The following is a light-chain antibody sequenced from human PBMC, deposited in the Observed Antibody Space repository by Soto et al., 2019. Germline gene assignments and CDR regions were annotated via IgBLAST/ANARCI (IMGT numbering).Light chain of an antibody. J-gene: IGLJ2*01. CDR1: SSNIGGNT. CDR2: SNT. CDR3: STWDDSLNGPL. V-gene: IGLV1-44*01. Sequence: QSVLTQPPSASGTPGQRVTISCSGSSSNIGGNTVNWYQKVPGAAPKLIIFSNTQRPSGVPDRYSGSKSGTSGSLAIGGLQSEDEADYYCSTWDDSLNGPLFGGGTKLTVL.